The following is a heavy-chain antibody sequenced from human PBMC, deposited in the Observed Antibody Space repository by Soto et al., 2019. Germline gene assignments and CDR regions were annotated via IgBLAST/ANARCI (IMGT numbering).Heavy chain of an antibody. CDR3: ARFRMKDSSGYFAFDI. J-gene: IGHJ3*02. CDR2: IIPIFGTA. Sequence: SVKISCKASGGTFSSYAISWVRQAPGQGLEWMGGIIPIFGTANYAQKFQGRVTITADESTSTAYMELSSLRSEDTAVYYCARFRMKDSSGYFAFDIWGQGTMVTVSS. D-gene: IGHD3-22*01. CDR1: GGTFSSYA. V-gene: IGHV1-69*13.